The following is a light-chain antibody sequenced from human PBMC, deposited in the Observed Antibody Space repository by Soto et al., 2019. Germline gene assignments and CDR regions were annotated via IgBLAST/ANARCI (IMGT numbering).Light chain of an antibody. J-gene: IGKJ1*01. Sequence: EFVLKQSPGTLSLSPGERATLSCRASQSVSSSYLAWYQQKPGQAPRLLIYGASSRATGIPDRFSGSGSGTDFTLTISRLEPEDFAVYYCQQYDSSPKTFGQGTKVDI. CDR1: QSVSSSY. CDR3: QQYDSSPKT. CDR2: GAS. V-gene: IGKV3-20*01.